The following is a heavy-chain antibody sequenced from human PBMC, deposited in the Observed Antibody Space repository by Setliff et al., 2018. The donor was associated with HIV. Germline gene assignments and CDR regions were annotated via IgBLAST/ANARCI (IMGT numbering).Heavy chain of an antibody. CDR1: GYTFTTYA. Sequence: ALVKVSCKASGYTFTTYAINWVRQAPGQGLEWMGWINMYTANPSYAQGFTGRFVFSLDTSVSTAYLQISSLEAEDTALYYCARDRYGASFDSWGQGTLVTVSS. CDR2: INMYTANP. CDR3: ARDRYGASFDS. D-gene: IGHD3-16*02. J-gene: IGHJ4*02. V-gene: IGHV7-4-1*02.